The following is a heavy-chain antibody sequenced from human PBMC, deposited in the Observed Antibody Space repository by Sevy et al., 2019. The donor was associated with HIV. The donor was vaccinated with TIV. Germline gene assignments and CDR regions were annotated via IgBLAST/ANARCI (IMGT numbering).Heavy chain of an antibody. CDR1: GFTFSSYE. Sequence: GGSLRLSCAASGFTFSSYEMNWVRQAPGKGLEWVSYISSSGSTIYYADSVKGRFTISRDNAKNSLYLQMSSLRAEDTAVYYCARGFTATGTTVIPYYFDYWGQGTLVTVSS. CDR3: ARGFTATGTTVIPYYFDY. CDR2: ISSSGSTI. D-gene: IGHD4-17*01. V-gene: IGHV3-48*03. J-gene: IGHJ4*02.